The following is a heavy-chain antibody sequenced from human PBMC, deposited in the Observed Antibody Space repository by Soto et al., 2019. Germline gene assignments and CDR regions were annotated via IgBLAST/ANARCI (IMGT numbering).Heavy chain of an antibody. J-gene: IGHJ1*01. CDR2: ISGSGGST. Sequence: EMQLLESGGGLVQPGGSLRLSCAASGFTFSSFAMSWVRQAPGKGLDWVSAISGSGGSTYSADSVKGRFTISRDNSKNTLYLKMSGLGAGDTAVYYWGSGCPAGRGPPPGFWAQGSLVTFPS. D-gene: IGHD1-1*01. CDR1: GFTFSSFA. CDR3: GSGCPAGRGPPPGF. V-gene: IGHV3-23*01.